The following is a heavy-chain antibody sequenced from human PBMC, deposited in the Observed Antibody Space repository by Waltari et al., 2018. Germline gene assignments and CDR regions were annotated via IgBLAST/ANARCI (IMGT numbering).Heavy chain of an antibody. V-gene: IGHV3-9*01. D-gene: IGHD2-2*01. CDR1: GFTLDDYA. Sequence: EVQLVESGGGLVHPGRSLRLSCAASGFTLDDYALHWVRQVLGQGLEWVSGISWNSGSIGYADSVKGRFTISRDNAKNSLYLQMNSLRAEDTALYYCAKDANRYCSSTSCYPFDYWGQGTLVTVSS. CDR3: AKDANRYCSSTSCYPFDY. J-gene: IGHJ4*02. CDR2: ISWNSGSI.